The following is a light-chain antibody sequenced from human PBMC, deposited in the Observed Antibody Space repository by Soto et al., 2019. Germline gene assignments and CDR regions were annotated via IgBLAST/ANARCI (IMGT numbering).Light chain of an antibody. CDR2: AAS. J-gene: IGKJ1*01. CDR3: QQSYSTPPWT. V-gene: IGKV1-39*01. Sequence: DIQMTQSPSSLSASVGDRVTITCRASQSIGTYLKWYQQKPGKAPKVLIYAASSLQSGVPSRFSGSGSGRDFTITISSLQPEDFATYYSQQSYSTPPWTFGQGATVDIK. CDR1: QSIGTY.